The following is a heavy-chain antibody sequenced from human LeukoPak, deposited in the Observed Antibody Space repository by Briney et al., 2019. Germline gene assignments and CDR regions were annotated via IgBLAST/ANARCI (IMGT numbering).Heavy chain of an antibody. CDR2: IYYSGST. J-gene: IGHJ6*03. CDR1: GGSISSYY. V-gene: IGHV4-59*01. Sequence: PSETLSLTCTVSGGSISSYYWSWIRQPPGKGLEWIGYIYYSGSTNYNPSLKSRVTISVDTSKNQFSLKLSSVTAADTAVYYCARGVKMATITPDYYYYYMDVWGKGTTVTVSS. D-gene: IGHD5-24*01. CDR3: ARGVKMATITPDYYYYYMDV.